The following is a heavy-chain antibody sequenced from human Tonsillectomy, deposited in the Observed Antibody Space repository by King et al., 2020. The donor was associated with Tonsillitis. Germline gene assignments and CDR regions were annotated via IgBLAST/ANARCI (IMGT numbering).Heavy chain of an antibody. CDR1: GFTFSTYT. CDR3: ARDRDWCFDY. Sequence: VQLVESGGGLVQPGGSLTLSCAASGFTFSTYTFNWVRQAPGKGLEWVSYIDTTSFPYYADSVKGRFTISRDNAKNSVYLQMSSLRAEDTAVYYCARDRDWCFDYWGQGTLVTVSS. V-gene: IGHV3-48*01. D-gene: IGHD2-8*02. J-gene: IGHJ4*02. CDR2: IDTTSFP.